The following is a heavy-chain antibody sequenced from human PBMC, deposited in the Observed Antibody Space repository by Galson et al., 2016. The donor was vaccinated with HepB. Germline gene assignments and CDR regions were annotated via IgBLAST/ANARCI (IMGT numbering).Heavy chain of an antibody. CDR3: ATSGNYFLSPFDY. CDR1: GLSFSDYY. D-gene: IGHD3-22*01. CDR2: ISGSSTYT. V-gene: IGHV3-11*03. Sequence: SLRLSCAVSGLSFSDYYMGWIRQAPGKGLEWVSYISGSSTYTNPGDSMKGRFTISRDNAKNSVYLQMNSLRAEDTAVYYCATSGNYFLSPFDYWGQGALVTVSS. J-gene: IGHJ4*02.